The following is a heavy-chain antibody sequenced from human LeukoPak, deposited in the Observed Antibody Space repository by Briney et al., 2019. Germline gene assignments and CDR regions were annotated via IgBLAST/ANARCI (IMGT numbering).Heavy chain of an antibody. Sequence: ASVKVSCKASGYTFTGYYMHWVRQAPGQGLEWMGWINPDSGGTNYAQKFQGRVTMTRDTSISTAYMELSSLRSDDTAVYYCATHRGRGPFYFDYWGQGTLVTVSS. J-gene: IGHJ4*02. CDR3: ATHRGRGPFYFDY. D-gene: IGHD3-10*01. V-gene: IGHV1-2*02. CDR2: INPDSGGT. CDR1: GYTFTGYY.